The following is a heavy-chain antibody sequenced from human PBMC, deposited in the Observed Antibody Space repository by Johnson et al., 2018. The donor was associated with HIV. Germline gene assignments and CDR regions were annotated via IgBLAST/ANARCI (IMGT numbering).Heavy chain of an antibody. CDR1: GLTFSNYA. D-gene: IGHD3-16*01. Sequence: VQLVESGGGLVKPGGSLRLSCAASGLTFSNYAMSWVRQGPGKGLEWVSAIGASGGRTFYADSVKGRFTISRDNSKNTLYLQMNSLRAEDTAVYYCAKPRYYDNAFEMWGQGTMVTVSS. CDR3: AKPRYYDNAFEM. CDR2: IGASGGRT. J-gene: IGHJ3*02. V-gene: IGHV3-23*04.